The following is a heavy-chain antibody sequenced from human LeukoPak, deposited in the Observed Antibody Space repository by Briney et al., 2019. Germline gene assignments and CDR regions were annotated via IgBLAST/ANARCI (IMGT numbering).Heavy chain of an antibody. V-gene: IGHV3-64D*09. J-gene: IGHJ4*02. Sequence: GGSLRLSCSASGFSFSSCAMVWVRQAPGKGLQYVSAVSLDGGSTYYADSMKGRFTISRDNSKSTLFLQMSSLRTEDTAVYYCARVDYGDYGFDYWGQGTLVTVSS. CDR1: GFSFSSCA. D-gene: IGHD4-17*01. CDR2: VSLDGGST. CDR3: ARVDYGDYGFDY.